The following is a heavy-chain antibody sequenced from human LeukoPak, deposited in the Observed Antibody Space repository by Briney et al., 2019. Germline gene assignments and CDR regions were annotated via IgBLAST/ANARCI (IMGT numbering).Heavy chain of an antibody. CDR2: INSDGSST. Sequence: GGSLRLSCAASGFTFSSYGMHWVRQAPGKGLVWVSRINSDGSSTNYADSVKGRFTISRDNAKNTLYLQMNSLRAEDTAVYYCARASLRYFDWSRGDWFDTWGQGTLVTVSS. J-gene: IGHJ5*02. CDR1: GFTFSSYG. V-gene: IGHV3-74*01. D-gene: IGHD3-9*01. CDR3: ARASLRYFDWSRGDWFDT.